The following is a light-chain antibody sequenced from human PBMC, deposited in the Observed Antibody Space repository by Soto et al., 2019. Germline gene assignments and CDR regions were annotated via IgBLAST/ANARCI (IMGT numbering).Light chain of an antibody. CDR3: QQYASYSKT. J-gene: IGKJ1*01. CDR2: DST. CDR1: QAIRDW. V-gene: IGKV1-5*01. Sequence: DVQLIQSPSTLSASIGDSVTITCRVSQAIRDWVAWYQQKPGKAPKLLFYDSTSSDSGVPSRLSGTGSETEFTLTIGGIQPDDFATYYCQQYASYSKTFGQGTRVEL.